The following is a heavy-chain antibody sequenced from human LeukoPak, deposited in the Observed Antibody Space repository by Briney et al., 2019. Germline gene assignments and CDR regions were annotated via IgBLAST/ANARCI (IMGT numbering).Heavy chain of an antibody. Sequence: ASVKVSCKASGYTFTSYYMHWVRQAPGQGLEWIGWIVVGSGNTNYAQKFQERVTFTRDMSTSTAYMELSSLRSDDTAVYYCAADDQQLILWGQGTLVTVSS. CDR3: AADDQQLIL. J-gene: IGHJ4*02. CDR2: IVVGSGNT. V-gene: IGHV1-58*02. CDR1: GYTFTSYY. D-gene: IGHD3-16*01.